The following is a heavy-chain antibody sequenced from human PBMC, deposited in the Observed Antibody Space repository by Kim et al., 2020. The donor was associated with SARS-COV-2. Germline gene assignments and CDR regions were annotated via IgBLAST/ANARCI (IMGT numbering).Heavy chain of an antibody. D-gene: IGHD3-3*01. CDR3: AIRFTTHPDAFDI. CDR1: GYTFTAYY. V-gene: IGHV1-2*06. CDR2: INPNGGGT. Sequence: ASVKVSCKASGYTFTAYYMSWVRQAPGQGLEWMGRINPNGGGTNYAQKFQGRVTMTRDTSISTAYMELSGLRSDDTAMYYCAIRFTTHPDAFDIWGLGTM. J-gene: IGHJ3*02.